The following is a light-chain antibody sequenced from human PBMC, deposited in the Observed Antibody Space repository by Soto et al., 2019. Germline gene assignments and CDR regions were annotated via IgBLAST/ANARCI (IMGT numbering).Light chain of an antibody. CDR1: QSVTDNY. V-gene: IGKV3-20*01. CDR3: QQYSRAPLT. Sequence: EIVLAQSPATLSLSPGERATLSCRASQSVTDNYLAWYQPKPGQAPRLVISGASSRTSGIPDRFSASGSRTDCTLTISRLEPEDFEVDYCQQYSRAPLTFGQGTQVDIK. CDR2: GAS. J-gene: IGKJ1*01.